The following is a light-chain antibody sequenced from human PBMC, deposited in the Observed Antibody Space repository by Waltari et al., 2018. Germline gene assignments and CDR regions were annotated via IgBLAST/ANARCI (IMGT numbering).Light chain of an antibody. CDR1: QSLVSSDGNTY. CDR2: KVS. CDR3: MQGIHRPWT. Sequence: DVVMTQSPLSLPVTLGQPASISCRSSQSLVSSDGNTYFNWFHQRPGQSPRRLIDKVSIRDSGVPDRFSGSGSGTDFTLRISRVEAEDVGVYYCMQGIHRPWTFGQGTKVEI. V-gene: IGKV2-30*01. J-gene: IGKJ1*01.